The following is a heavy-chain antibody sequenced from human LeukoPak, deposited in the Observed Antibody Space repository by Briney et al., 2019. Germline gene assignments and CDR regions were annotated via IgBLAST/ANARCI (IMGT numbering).Heavy chain of an antibody. J-gene: IGHJ4*02. CDR3: ARSRWLQGYFDY. D-gene: IGHD5-24*01. V-gene: IGHV4-30-4*01. CDR1: GGPISSGDYY. Sequence: SETLSLTCTVSGGPISSGDYYWSWIRQPPGKGLEWIGYIYYSGSTYYNPSLKSRVTISVDTSKNQFSLKLSSVTAADTAVYYCARSRWLQGYFDYWGQGTLVTVSS. CDR2: IYYSGST.